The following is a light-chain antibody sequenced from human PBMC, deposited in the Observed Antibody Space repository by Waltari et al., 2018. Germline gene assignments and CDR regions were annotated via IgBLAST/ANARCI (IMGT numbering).Light chain of an antibody. Sequence: EIVLTQSPGTLSLSPGEGATLSSRTSQTIRTTDLAWYQQKAGQAPTLLMYGAFTRATGIPDRFTGSGSGTDFSLTISSLEPEDFATYYCQQYDVSPLTFGGGTKVEIK. CDR2: GAF. CDR3: QQYDVSPLT. V-gene: IGKV3-20*01. J-gene: IGKJ4*01. CDR1: QTIRTTD.